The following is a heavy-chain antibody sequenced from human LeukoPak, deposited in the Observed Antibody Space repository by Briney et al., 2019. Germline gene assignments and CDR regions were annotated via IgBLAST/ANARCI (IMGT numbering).Heavy chain of an antibody. CDR3: AKIATVTTDAFDI. D-gene: IGHD4-17*01. Sequence: GGSLRLSCAASGFTFSKYGMHWVRQAPGKGLEWVAVISYDGSNKYYADSVKGRFTISRDNSKNTLYLQMNSLRAEDTAVYYCAKIATVTTDAFDIWGQGTMVTVSS. J-gene: IGHJ3*02. V-gene: IGHV3-30*18. CDR2: ISYDGSNK. CDR1: GFTFSKYG.